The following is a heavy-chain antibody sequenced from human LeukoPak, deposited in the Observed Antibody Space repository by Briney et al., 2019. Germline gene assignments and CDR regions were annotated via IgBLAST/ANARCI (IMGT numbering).Heavy chain of an antibody. CDR2: INPSGGST. D-gene: IGHD4-23*01. V-gene: IGHV1-46*01. Sequence: ASVKVSCKASGYTFTSYYMHWVRQAPGQGLEWMGIINPSGGSTSYAQKFQGRVTMTRDMSTSTVYMELSSLRSEDTAVYYYARGYGGNSPWWYFDLWGRGTLVTVSS. CDR3: ARGYGGNSPWWYFDL. CDR1: GYTFTSYY. J-gene: IGHJ2*01.